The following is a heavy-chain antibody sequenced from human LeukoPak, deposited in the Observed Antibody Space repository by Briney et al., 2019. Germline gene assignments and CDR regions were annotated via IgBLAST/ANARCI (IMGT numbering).Heavy chain of an antibody. CDR3: ARVVGSSWPQGSDYFDY. J-gene: IGHJ4*02. V-gene: IGHV4-39*07. CDR2: IYYSGTT. CDR1: GVSIARSRYY. Sequence: KPSETLSLTCSVSGVSIARSRYYWGWIRQPPGEGLQWIGTIYYSGTTYYNPSLKSRISISVDTSKNHISLQLTSVTAADTAVYYCARVVGSSWPQGSDYFDYWGQGTLVTVSS. D-gene: IGHD6-13*01.